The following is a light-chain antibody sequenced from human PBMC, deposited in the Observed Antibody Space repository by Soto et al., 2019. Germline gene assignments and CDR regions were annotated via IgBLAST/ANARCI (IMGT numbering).Light chain of an antibody. CDR3: ASWDVSLEAWV. V-gene: IGLV1-44*01. CDR2: NDS. Sequence: QSVLIQPPSASGTPGQRVTISCSGSSSNIGSNTVNWFQQVTGMAPRLLIYNDSQRPSGVPDRFSGSRSGTSASLAISGLQSDDEADFYCASWDVSLEAWVFGGGTKLTVL. J-gene: IGLJ3*02. CDR1: SSNIGSNT.